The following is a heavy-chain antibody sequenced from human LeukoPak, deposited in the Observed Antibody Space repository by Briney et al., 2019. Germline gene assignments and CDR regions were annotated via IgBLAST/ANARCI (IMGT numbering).Heavy chain of an antibody. J-gene: IGHJ6*02. D-gene: IGHD6-13*01. CDR1: GFTFSSYA. CDR2: ISGSGGST. Sequence: HGGSLRLSCAASGFTFSSYAMSWVRQAPGKGLEWVSAISGSGGSTYYADSVKGRFTISRDNSKNTLYLQMNSLRAEDTAVYYCAKDKGYSISWYVPGYYGMDVWGQGTTVTVSS. CDR3: AKDKGYSISWYVPGYYGMDV. V-gene: IGHV3-23*01.